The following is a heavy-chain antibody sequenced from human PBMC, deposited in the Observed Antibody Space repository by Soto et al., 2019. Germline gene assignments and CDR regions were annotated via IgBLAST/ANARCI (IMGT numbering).Heavy chain of an antibody. D-gene: IGHD6-13*01. Sequence: QVQLQESGPGLVKPSGTLSLTCAVSGGSISSSNWWSWVRQPPGKGLEWIGEIYHSGSTNYNPSLKSRVTISVDKSKNPFSLKLSSVTAADTAVYYCARVAAAAGTHYYYYYGMDVWGQGTTVTVSS. V-gene: IGHV4-4*02. CDR2: IYHSGST. CDR1: GGSISSSNW. J-gene: IGHJ6*02. CDR3: ARVAAAAGTHYYYYYGMDV.